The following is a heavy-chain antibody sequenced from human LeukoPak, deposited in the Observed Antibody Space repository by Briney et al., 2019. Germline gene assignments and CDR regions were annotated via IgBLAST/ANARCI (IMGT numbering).Heavy chain of an antibody. V-gene: IGHV3-30*03. Sequence: GGSLRLSCAASGFTFSSYGMHWVRQAPGKGLEWVAVISYDGGNKYYADSVKGRFTISRDNSKNTLYLQMNSLRAEDTAVYYCARAYCSGGSCYSTIDYWGQGTLVTVSS. CDR1: GFTFSSYG. D-gene: IGHD2-15*01. CDR2: ISYDGGNK. CDR3: ARAYCSGGSCYSTIDY. J-gene: IGHJ4*02.